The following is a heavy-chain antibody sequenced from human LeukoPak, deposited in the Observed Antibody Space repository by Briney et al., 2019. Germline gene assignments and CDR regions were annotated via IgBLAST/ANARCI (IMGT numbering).Heavy chain of an antibody. CDR2: IKSKTDGGTT. V-gene: IGHV3-15*01. Sequence: PGGSLRLSCAASGFTFSNAWMSWVRQAPGKGLEWVGRIKSKTDGGTTDYAAPVRGRFTISRDDSKNTLYLQMNSLKTEDTAVYYCTQGSSSSGYYYYMDVWGKGTTVTVSS. CDR1: GFTFSNAW. J-gene: IGHJ6*03. D-gene: IGHD6-6*01. CDR3: TQGSSSSGYYYYMDV.